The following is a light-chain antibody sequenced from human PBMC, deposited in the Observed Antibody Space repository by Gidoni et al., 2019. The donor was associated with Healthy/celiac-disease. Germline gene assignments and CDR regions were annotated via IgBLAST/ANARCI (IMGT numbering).Light chain of an antibody. Sequence: DIQMTQSPPSLSAAVGDRVTITCRASQSISSSLNWYQQKPGKAPKLLIYAASSLQSGVPSRFSGSGSGTDFTLTISSLQPEDFATYYCQQSYSTPQYTFGQGTKLEIK. CDR1: QSISSS. V-gene: IGKV1-39*01. J-gene: IGKJ2*01. CDR2: AAS. CDR3: QQSYSTPQYT.